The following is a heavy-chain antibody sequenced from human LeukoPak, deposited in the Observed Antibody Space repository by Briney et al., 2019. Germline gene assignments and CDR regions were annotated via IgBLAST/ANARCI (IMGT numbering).Heavy chain of an antibody. CDR1: GFTLSSYA. D-gene: IGHD6-19*01. V-gene: IGHV3-23*01. J-gene: IGHJ4*02. CDR3: ARAPTFSGWFDY. CDR2: ISVSGNT. Sequence: GGSLRLSCAASGFTLSSYAMSWVRQAPGKGLEWVSAISVSGNTYHADSVKGRFTISRDNTKNSLYLQMNSLRVEDTAVYYCARAPTFSGWFDYWGQGTLVTVSS.